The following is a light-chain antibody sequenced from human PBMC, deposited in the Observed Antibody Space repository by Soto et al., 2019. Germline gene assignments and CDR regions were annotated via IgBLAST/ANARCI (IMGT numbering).Light chain of an antibody. Sequence: EIVLTQSPGTLSLSPGERATLSCRASQSVSSCLAWYQQKPGQAPRLLIYDASTRATGISARFSGSGSGTDFTLTISSLEPEDFAVYYCQQRSTWPVTFGQGTKVDIK. CDR1: QSVSSC. CDR2: DAS. CDR3: QQRSTWPVT. V-gene: IGKV3-11*01. J-gene: IGKJ1*01.